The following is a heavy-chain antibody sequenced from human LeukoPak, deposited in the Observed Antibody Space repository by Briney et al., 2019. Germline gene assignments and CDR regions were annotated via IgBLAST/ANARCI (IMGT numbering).Heavy chain of an antibody. CDR2: ISYSGST. V-gene: IGHV4-59*01. J-gene: IGHJ4*02. CDR1: SRSISGYY. D-gene: IGHD6-19*01. CDR3: ARRKGAVTGMGDFDY. Sequence: PSETLSLTCTVSSRSISGYYWSWIRQPPGKGLEWVGYISYSGSTNYNPSLKSRVTISVDASKSQFSLKLTSMTVADTAVYYCARRKGAVTGMGDFDYWGQGTLVTVSS.